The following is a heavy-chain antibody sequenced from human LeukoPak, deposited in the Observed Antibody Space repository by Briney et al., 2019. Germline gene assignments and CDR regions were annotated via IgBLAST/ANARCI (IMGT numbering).Heavy chain of an antibody. J-gene: IGHJ4*02. Sequence: SETLSLTCTVSGVSISSSNSYWGWIRQPPGKGLEWIGSIYYSGNTYYNASLKSQVSISIDTSKNQFSLKLTSVTAADTAVYYCARQPGSGLFILPGGQGTLVTVYS. CDR2: IYYSGNT. CDR1: GVSISSSNSY. D-gene: IGHD3/OR15-3a*01. V-gene: IGHV4-39*01. CDR3: ARQPGSGLFILP.